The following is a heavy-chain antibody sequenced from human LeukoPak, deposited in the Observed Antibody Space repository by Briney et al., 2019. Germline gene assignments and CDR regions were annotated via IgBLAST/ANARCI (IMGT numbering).Heavy chain of an antibody. CDR2: ISTYNGNT. V-gene: IGHV1-18*01. CDR1: GYTFTSYG. Sequence: ASVKVSCKASGYTFTSYGISWVRQAPGQGLEWMGWISTYNGNTKYAQKVQGRVTMTTDTSTSTAYMELRSLRSDDTAVYYCARLSGLVQTGAPILWGQGTLVTVSS. CDR3: ARLSGLVQTGAPIL. D-gene: IGHD1-14*01. J-gene: IGHJ4*02.